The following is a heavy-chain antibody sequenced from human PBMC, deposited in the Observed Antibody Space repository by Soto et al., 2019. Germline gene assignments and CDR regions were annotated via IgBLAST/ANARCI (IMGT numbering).Heavy chain of an antibody. CDR3: PRTEDGGRSLTSAGWCNP. D-gene: IGHD2-8*02. CDR1: GFSLSNGRRG. Sequence: QVTLKESGPVLVKPTETLTLTCTVSGFSLSNGRRGVSWIRQPPGKDLEWLAHIFSNDEKRFNTSLKSRHSISKDTSKSQVVLIMTTMDPVDTSSYYCPRTEDGGRSLTSAGWCNPWGQGTLFPVTS. V-gene: IGHV2-26*01. J-gene: IGHJ5*02. CDR2: IFSNDEK.